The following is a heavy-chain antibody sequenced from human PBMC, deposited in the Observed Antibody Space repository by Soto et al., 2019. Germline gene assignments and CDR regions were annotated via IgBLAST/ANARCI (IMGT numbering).Heavy chain of an antibody. Sequence: GESLKISCKGSGYSFTSYWIGWVRQMPGKGLEWMGIIYPGDSDTRYSPSFQGQVTISADKSISTAYLQWSSLKASDTAMYYCARSIAAAGSTYYGMDVWGQGTTVTVSS. CDR2: IYPGDSDT. J-gene: IGHJ6*02. D-gene: IGHD6-13*01. CDR3: ARSIAAAGSTYYGMDV. CDR1: GYSFTSYW. V-gene: IGHV5-51*01.